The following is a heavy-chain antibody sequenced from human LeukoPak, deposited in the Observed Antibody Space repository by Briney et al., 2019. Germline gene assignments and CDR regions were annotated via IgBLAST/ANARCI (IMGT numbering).Heavy chain of an antibody. Sequence: GASVKVSCKASGYTFTSYDINWVRQATGQGLEWMGWMNPNSGNTGYAQKFQGRVTMTRNTSISTAYMELSSLRAEDTAVYYCAKDPQYSSGWYGGSYFDYWGQGTLVTVSS. CDR3: AKDPQYSSGWYGGSYFDY. CDR2: MNPNSGNT. V-gene: IGHV1-8*02. CDR1: GYTFTSYD. J-gene: IGHJ4*02. D-gene: IGHD6-19*01.